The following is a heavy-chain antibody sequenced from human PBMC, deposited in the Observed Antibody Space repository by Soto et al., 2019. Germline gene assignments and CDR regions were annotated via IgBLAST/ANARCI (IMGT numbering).Heavy chain of an antibody. V-gene: IGHV3-43*01. J-gene: IGHJ3*02. CDR1: GFTFDDYT. CDR2: ISWDGGST. CDR3: AKDTCQKAANDALDI. Sequence: PGGSLRLSCAASGFTFDDYTMHWVRQAPWKGLEWVSLISWDGGSTYYADSVKGRFTISRDNSKNYLYLQMNSLRTEDTALYYCAKDTCQKAANDALDICGQGTIVAFSS. D-gene: IGHD2-15*01.